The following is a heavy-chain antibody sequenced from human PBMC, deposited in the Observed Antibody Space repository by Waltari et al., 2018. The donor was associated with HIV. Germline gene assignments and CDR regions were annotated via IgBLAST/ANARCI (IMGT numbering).Heavy chain of an antibody. Sequence: QVQLVESGGGVVQRGKSLRLSCAASGFTFSNSGMHWVRQAPGKGLEWVALISNDGSKKYYADSVKGRFTISRANSKNTLYLQMNSLRPDDTAVYYCVRALGDYWGQGTLVTISS. V-gene: IGHV3-30-3*01. CDR2: ISNDGSKK. D-gene: IGHD7-27*01. CDR3: VRALGDY. J-gene: IGHJ4*02. CDR1: GFTFSNSG.